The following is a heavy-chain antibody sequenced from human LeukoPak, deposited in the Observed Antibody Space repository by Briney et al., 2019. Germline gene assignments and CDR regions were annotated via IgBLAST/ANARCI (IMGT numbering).Heavy chain of an antibody. CDR3: ARVGLGYYDSSANWFDP. Sequence: PSETLSFTCTVSGGSISSYYWSWIRQPPGKGLEWIGYIYYSGSTNYNPSLKSRVTISVDTSKNQFSLKLSSVTAADTAVYYCARVGLGYYDSSANWFDPWGQGTLVTVSS. CDR2: IYYSGST. J-gene: IGHJ5*02. D-gene: IGHD3-22*01. CDR1: GGSISSYY. V-gene: IGHV4-59*01.